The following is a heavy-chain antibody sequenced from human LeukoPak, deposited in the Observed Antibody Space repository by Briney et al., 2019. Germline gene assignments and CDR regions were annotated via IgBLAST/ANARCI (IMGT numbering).Heavy chain of an antibody. CDR2: TRNKAKSYTT. CDR3: ARASADGGYWYFDL. CDR1: GFTFSDHY. D-gene: IGHD4-17*01. J-gene: IGHJ2*01. V-gene: IGHV3-72*01. Sequence: GGSLRLSCVASGFTFSDHYMDWVRQAPGMGLEWVGRTRNKAKSYTTEYAASVKGRFTISRDDSKNSLYLQMNSLKIEDTAVYYCARASADGGYWYFDLWGRGTLVSVSS.